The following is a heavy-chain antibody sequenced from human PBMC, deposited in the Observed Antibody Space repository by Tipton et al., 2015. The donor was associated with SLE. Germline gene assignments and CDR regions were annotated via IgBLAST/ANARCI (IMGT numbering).Heavy chain of an antibody. CDR2: IYTSGST. CDR1: GASISSSSYF. V-gene: IGHV4-61*09. D-gene: IGHD6-25*01. J-gene: IGHJ5*02. CDR3: ARMQGLYVNWFDL. Sequence: TLSLTCTVSGASISSSSYFWGWIRQPPGKGLEWIGHIYTSGSTQYNPSLKSRVTISIDTSKNQFSLRLNSVTAADTAVYYCARMQGLYVNWFDLWGLGTLATVS.